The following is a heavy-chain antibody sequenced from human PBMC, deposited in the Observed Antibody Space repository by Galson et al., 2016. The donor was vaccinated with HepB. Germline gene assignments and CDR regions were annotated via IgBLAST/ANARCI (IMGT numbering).Heavy chain of an antibody. J-gene: IGHJ4*02. CDR3: TRDYYGSLDH. D-gene: IGHD3-10*01. CDR1: GFTFSHYA. V-gene: IGHV3-23*01. CDR2: IGGSGGNT. Sequence: SLRLSCAASGFTFSHYAMSWVRQAPGKGLEWVSTIGGSGGNTHYADSVKGRFTISRDNSKNTLYLQMNSLRAEDTAVYYCTRDYYGSLDHWGQGTLVTVSS.